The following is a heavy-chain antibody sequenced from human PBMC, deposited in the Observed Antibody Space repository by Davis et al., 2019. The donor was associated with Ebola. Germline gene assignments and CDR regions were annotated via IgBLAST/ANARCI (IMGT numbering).Heavy chain of an antibody. CDR3: ATANRAISGY. J-gene: IGHJ4*02. CDR1: CFTFAPFG. D-gene: IGHD2-2*02. Sequence: RPSPCFTFAPFGLSSVPHPPGHRLGHMAHINQDGSAKQYVASVKGRFTISRDNAKNSVYLQMNSLRAEDTVVYYCATANRAISGYGDQGTLVSVSS. V-gene: IGHV3-7*01. CDR2: INQDGSAK.